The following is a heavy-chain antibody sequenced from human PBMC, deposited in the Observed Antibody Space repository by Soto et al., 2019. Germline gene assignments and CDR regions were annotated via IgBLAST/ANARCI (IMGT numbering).Heavy chain of an antibody. CDR3: ARDASGRTTSGYYSYAMDF. Sequence: QVQLQESGPGLVKPSETLSLTCTVSGGSLSSYYWSWIRQPAGKGLERLGRIYSSGSTDYNPSLKSRVTMSLDPSMYQLAVKLASVTAADTAVYSFARDASGRTTSGYYSYAMDFRGQGTTVTVSS. J-gene: IGHJ6*02. V-gene: IGHV4-4*07. CDR2: IYSSGST. D-gene: IGHD2-2*01. CDR1: GGSLSSYY.